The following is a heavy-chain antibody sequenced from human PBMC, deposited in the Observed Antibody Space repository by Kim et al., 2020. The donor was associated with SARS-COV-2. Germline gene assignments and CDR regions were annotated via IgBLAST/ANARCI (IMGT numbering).Heavy chain of an antibody. Sequence: GGSLRLSCAASGFTFNNYVLSWVRQAPGMGLEWVSGIGPGGDTHYVDSVKGRFTISRDNSRNTLSLQMNSLRVEDTAVYYCAKYTVTTPPDYGGQGALVT. J-gene: IGHJ4*02. CDR1: GFTFNNYV. D-gene: IGHD4-17*01. V-gene: IGHV3-23*01. CDR2: IGPGGDT. CDR3: AKYTVTTPPDY.